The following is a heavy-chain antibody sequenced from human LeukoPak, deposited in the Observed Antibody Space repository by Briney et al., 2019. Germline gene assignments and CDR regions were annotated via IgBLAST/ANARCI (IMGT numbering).Heavy chain of an antibody. V-gene: IGHV3-13*03. CDR3: ARVIVVVVAATFGPEHEYFQH. J-gene: IGHJ1*01. CDR1: GFTFSSYD. Sequence: PGGSLRLTCAACGFTFSSYDMHWVRQATGKGLEWVLAIGTAGDTYYPGSVKGQFTISRENAKNSLYLQMNSLRAGDTAVYYCARVIVVVVAATFGPEHEYFQHWGQGTLVTVSS. CDR2: IGTAGDT. D-gene: IGHD2-15*01.